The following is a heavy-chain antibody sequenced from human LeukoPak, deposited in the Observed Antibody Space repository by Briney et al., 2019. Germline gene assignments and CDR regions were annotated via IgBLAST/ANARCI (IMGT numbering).Heavy chain of an antibody. Sequence: GASVKVSCKASGYTFSSYGISWVRQTPGQGLEWMGWISAYNGTTNYAQKLQGRVTMTTDTSTSTAYMELRSLRSDDTAVYYCARVYYGSGSYYVAYYGMDVWGKGTTVTVSS. D-gene: IGHD3-10*01. CDR3: ARVYYGSGSYYVAYYGMDV. V-gene: IGHV1-18*04. J-gene: IGHJ6*04. CDR1: GYTFSSYG. CDR2: ISAYNGTT.